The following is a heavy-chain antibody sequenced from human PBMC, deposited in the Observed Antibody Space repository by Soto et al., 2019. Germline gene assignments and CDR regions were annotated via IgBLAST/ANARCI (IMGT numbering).Heavy chain of an antibody. CDR3: ARGVSNSGAYYTGPSAYDL. CDR1: GGTFNGYG. D-gene: IGHD3-3*01. CDR2: TVPVSDTS. Sequence: QVQLVQSGAVVKKPGSSVEVSCKASGGTFNGYGISWVRQAPGQGLEWMGGTVPVSDTSKYAPRFQGRVTITADKSTRTAYMELSRVRSEDTAIYFCARGVSNSGAYYTGPSAYDLWGQGTLVIVSS. V-gene: IGHV1-69*06. J-gene: IGHJ3*01.